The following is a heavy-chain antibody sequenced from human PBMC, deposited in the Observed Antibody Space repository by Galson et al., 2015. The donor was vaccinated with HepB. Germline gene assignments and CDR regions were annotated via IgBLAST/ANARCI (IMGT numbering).Heavy chain of an antibody. Sequence: SVQVSCKASGYTFTSYAMHWVRQAPGQRLEWMGWINAGNGNTKYSQKFQGRVTITRDTSASTAYMELSSLRSEDTAVYYCARPGGPGYNYGVHYYYGMDVWGQGTTVTVSS. V-gene: IGHV1-3*01. D-gene: IGHD5-24*01. CDR1: GYTFTSYA. J-gene: IGHJ6*02. CDR2: INAGNGNT. CDR3: ARPGGPGYNYGVHYYYGMDV.